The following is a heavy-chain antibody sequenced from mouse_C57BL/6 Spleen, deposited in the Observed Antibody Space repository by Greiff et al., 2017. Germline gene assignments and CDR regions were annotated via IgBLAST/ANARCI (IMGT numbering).Heavy chain of an antibody. CDR3: ARGKTAYFDY. D-gene: IGHD4-1*01. J-gene: IGHJ2*01. V-gene: IGHV5-16*01. CDR2: INYDGSST. CDR1: GFTFSDYY. Sequence: EVQVVESEGGLVQPGSSMKLSCTASGFTFSDYYMAWVRQVPEKGLEWVANINYDGSSTYYLDSLKSRFIISRDNAKNILYLQMSSLKSEDTATYYCARGKTAYFDYWGQGTTLTVSS.